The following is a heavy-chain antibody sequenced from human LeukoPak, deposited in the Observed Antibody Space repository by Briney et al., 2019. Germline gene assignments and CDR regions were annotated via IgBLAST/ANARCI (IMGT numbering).Heavy chain of an antibody. CDR1: GFTFSTFA. J-gene: IGHJ6*03. D-gene: IGHD3-10*01. CDR3: ARDETPSGRVGYYYYYMDV. CDR2: ISSSGSTI. V-gene: IGHV3-48*03. Sequence: QSGGSLRLSCAASGFTFSTFAMIWVRQPPGKGLEWVSYISSSGSTIYYADSVKGRFTISRDNAKNSLYLQMNSLRAEDTAVYYCARDETPSGRVGYYYYYMDVWGKGTTVTISS.